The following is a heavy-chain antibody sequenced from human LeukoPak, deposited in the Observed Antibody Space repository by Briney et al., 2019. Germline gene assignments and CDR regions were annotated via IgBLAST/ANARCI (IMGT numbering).Heavy chain of an antibody. CDR2: IKSKTDGGTT. CDR1: GFTFSRSA. CDR3: TTDPSSGFDY. V-gene: IGHV3-15*01. D-gene: IGHD6-25*01. J-gene: IGHJ4*02. Sequence: GGSLRLSCAASGFTFSRSAMSWVRQAPGKGLEWVGRIKSKTDGGTTDYAAPVKGRFTISRDDSKNTLYLQMNSLKTEDTAVYYCTTDPSSGFDYWGQGTLVTVSS.